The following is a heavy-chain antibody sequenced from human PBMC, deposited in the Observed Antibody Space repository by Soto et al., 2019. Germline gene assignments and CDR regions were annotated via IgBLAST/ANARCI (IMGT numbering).Heavy chain of an antibody. J-gene: IGHJ3*02. Sequence: GGSLRLSCEASEITFRRYGMHWVRQAPGKGLEWVAVIWYDGTNKYYADSVKGRFTISRDNFKNTLYLQMNSLRAEDTAVYFCAGLTGTSLRNAFDIWGQGTMVTVSS. CDR3: AGLTGTSLRNAFDI. D-gene: IGHD1-20*01. V-gene: IGHV3-33*01. CDR1: EITFRRYG. CDR2: IWYDGTNK.